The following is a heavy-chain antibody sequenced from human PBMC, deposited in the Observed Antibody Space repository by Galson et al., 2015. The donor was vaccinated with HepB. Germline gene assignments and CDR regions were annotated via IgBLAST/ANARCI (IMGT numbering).Heavy chain of an antibody. J-gene: IGHJ4*02. CDR3: ARGRGYSGYYDY. V-gene: IGHV3-64*01. D-gene: IGHD5-12*01. CDR1: GFTFTSIA. Sequence: SLRLSCAASGFTFTSIAIHWVRQAPGKGLEYVSAISRTGDNTYYVNSVKGRFTISRDNSKNMVYLQMGSLRVEDMGVYYCARGRGYSGYYDYWGQGTLVTVSS. CDR2: ISRTGDNT.